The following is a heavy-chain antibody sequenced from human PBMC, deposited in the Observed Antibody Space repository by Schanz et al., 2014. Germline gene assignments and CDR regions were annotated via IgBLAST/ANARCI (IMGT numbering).Heavy chain of an antibody. J-gene: IGHJ4*02. D-gene: IGHD1-26*01. CDR2: ISGSGTTT. V-gene: IGHV3-23*01. CDR1: GFTFSSYA. CDR3: ARGGATRFDY. Sequence: QLLESGGGLVQPGGSLRLSCAASGFTFSSYAMSWVRQAPGKGLEWISAISGSGTTTYYADSVKGRFTISRDNSKNTLDLQMNSLRAEDTAVYYCARGGATRFDYWGQGTLVTVSS.